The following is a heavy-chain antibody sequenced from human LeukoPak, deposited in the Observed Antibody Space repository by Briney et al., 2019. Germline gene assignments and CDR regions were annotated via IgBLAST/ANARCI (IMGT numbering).Heavy chain of an antibody. J-gene: IGHJ3*02. Sequence: GGSLRLSCSASGFTFSSYAMHWVRQAPGKGLEYVSAISSNGGSTYYADSVKGRFTISRDNSKSTLYLQMSSLRAEDTAVHYCVKGARYRRAFDIWGQGTMVTVSS. CDR3: VKGARYRRAFDI. CDR2: ISSNGGST. CDR1: GFTFSSYA. D-gene: IGHD1-1*01. V-gene: IGHV3-64D*06.